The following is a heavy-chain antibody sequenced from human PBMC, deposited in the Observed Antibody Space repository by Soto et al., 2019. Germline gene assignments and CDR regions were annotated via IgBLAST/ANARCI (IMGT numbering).Heavy chain of an antibody. V-gene: IGHV3-23*01. Sequence: GESLKISSAASGFTFSSYAMSWVRQAPGKGLEWVSAISGSGGSTYYADSVKGRFTISRDNSKNTLYLQMNSLRAEDTAVYYCAKGGREKQQLVRFDYWGQGTLVTVSS. CDR1: GFTFSSYA. CDR2: ISGSGGST. J-gene: IGHJ4*02. D-gene: IGHD6-13*01. CDR3: AKGGREKQQLVRFDY.